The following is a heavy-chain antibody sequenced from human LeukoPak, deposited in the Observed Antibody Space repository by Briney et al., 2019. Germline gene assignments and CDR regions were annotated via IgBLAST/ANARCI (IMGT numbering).Heavy chain of an antibody. CDR1: GGSISSSYYY. CDR2: IYYSGST. D-gene: IGHD5-12*01. V-gene: IGHV4-39*02. Sequence: PSETLSLTCTVSGGSISSSYYYWGWIRQPPGKGLEWIGSIYYSGSTYYNPSLKSRVTISVDTSKNQFSLKLRSVTAADTAVYYCAKDLKPDSGYDVDHWGQGTLVTVSS. J-gene: IGHJ4*02. CDR3: AKDLKPDSGYDVDH.